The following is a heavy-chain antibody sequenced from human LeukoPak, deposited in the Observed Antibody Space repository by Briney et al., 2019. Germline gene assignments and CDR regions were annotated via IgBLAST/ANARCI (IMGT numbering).Heavy chain of an antibody. CDR1: GFTFSNHA. CDR2: ISSNGGIT. J-gene: IGHJ4*02. CDR3: VKDKYPVVVAATLDY. Sequence: GGSLRLSCSASGFTFSNHAMHWVRQAPGKGLEYVSDISSNGGITYYADSVKGRFTVSRDNSKNMLYLQMNSLRAEDTAVYYCVKDKYPVVVAATLDYWGQGILVTVSS. V-gene: IGHV3-64D*09. D-gene: IGHD2-15*01.